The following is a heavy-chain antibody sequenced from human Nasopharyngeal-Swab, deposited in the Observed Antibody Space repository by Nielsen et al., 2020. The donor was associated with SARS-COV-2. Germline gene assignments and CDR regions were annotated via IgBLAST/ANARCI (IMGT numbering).Heavy chain of an antibody. V-gene: IGHV3-30*18. D-gene: IGHD3-22*01. CDR3: AKAFGTAYYYDSSGYYYPDAFDI. Sequence: GESLKISCAASGFTFSSYGMHWVRQAPGKGPEWVAVISYDGSNKYYADSVKGRFTISRDNSKNTLYLQMNSLRAEDTAVYYCAKAFGTAYYYDSSGYYYPDAFDIWGQGTMVTVSS. CDR1: GFTFSSYG. J-gene: IGHJ3*02. CDR2: ISYDGSNK.